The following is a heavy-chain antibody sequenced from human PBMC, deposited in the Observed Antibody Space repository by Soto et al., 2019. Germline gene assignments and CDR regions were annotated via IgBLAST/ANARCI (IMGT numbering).Heavy chain of an antibody. CDR2: IFYIGST. CDR1: GGSISSSAYY. Sequence: PSETLSLTCTVSGGSISSSAYYWGWIRQPPGKGLEWIGSIFYIGSTDYNPSLKRRVTMSVDTSTNHFSLRLSSVTAADTAVYYRARRTGGDGTFDYWGQGALVTVSS. J-gene: IGHJ4*02. D-gene: IGHD2-8*02. CDR3: ARRTGGDGTFDY. V-gene: IGHV4-39*02.